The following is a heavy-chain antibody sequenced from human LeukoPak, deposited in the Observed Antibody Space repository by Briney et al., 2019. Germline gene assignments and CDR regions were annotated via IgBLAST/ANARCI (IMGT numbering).Heavy chain of an antibody. V-gene: IGHV5-51*01. Sequence: GESLKISCKGSGFSFTNSWIGWVRQMPGKGLEWMGVIYAADSDTRYSPSFQGQVTISVDKSISTAYLQWSSLEASDTAMYYCARHTGSATIYYYYLYMDVWGTGTTVAASS. J-gene: IGHJ6*03. D-gene: IGHD1-1*01. CDR3: ARHTGSATIYYYYLYMDV. CDR1: GFSFTNSW. CDR2: IYAADSDT.